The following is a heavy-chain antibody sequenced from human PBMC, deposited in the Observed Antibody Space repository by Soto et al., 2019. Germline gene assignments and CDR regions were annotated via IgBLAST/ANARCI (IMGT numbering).Heavy chain of an antibody. Sequence: QVQLVESGGGVVQPGRSLRLSCAASGFTFSSYAMHWVRQAPGKGLEWVAVIPYDGRNKYYADPVKGRFTISRDTSKNTLYLQMNSLGAEDTAVYYCARDIMAVTTILHGMDVWGQGTTVTVSS. J-gene: IGHJ6*02. CDR2: IPYDGRNK. V-gene: IGHV3-30*04. D-gene: IGHD2-21*02. CDR3: ARDIMAVTTILHGMDV. CDR1: GFTFSSYA.